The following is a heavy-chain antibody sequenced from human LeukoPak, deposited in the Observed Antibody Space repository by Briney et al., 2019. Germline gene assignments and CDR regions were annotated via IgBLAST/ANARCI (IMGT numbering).Heavy chain of an antibody. J-gene: IGHJ5*02. CDR2: IYYTGST. V-gene: IGHV4-39*01. Sequence: SETLSLTCAVSGGSITSSGLYWVWIRQPPGKGLEWIGSIYYTGSTYYNASLKSRVTTSVDTSKSQFSLKLTSVTAADTAVYYCARYSALRGVDTWGQGTLVTVSS. CDR1: GGSITSSGLY. CDR3: ARYSALRGVDT. D-gene: IGHD2-21*01.